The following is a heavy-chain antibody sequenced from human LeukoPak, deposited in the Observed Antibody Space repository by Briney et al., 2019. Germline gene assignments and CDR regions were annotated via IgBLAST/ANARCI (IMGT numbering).Heavy chain of an antibody. D-gene: IGHD5-12*01. J-gene: IGHJ4*02. V-gene: IGHV3-21*01. CDR3: ARGPSGYHNT. Sequence: GGSLRLSCAASGFTFSSYRMNWVRQAPGKGLEWVSSISTSSSYIYYADSMKGRFTISRDNAKKSLYLQMNSLRAEDTAVYYCARGPSGYHNTGGQGTLVTVSS. CDR2: ISTSSSYI. CDR1: GFTFSSYR.